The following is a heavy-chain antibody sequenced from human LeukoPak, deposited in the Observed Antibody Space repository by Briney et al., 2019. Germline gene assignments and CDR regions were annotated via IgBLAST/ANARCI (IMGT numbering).Heavy chain of an antibody. D-gene: IGHD3-10*01. CDR2: ISGSGGST. CDR3: AKDPNYYGSGVSLDYFDY. CDR1: GFTFSSYA. V-gene: IGHV3-23*01. J-gene: IGHJ4*02. Sequence: GGSLRLSCAASGFTFSSYAMSWVRQAPGKGLEWVSAISGSGGSTYYADSVKGRFTISRDNSKNTPYLQMNSLRAEDTAVYYCAKDPNYYGSGVSLDYFDYWGQGTLVTVSS.